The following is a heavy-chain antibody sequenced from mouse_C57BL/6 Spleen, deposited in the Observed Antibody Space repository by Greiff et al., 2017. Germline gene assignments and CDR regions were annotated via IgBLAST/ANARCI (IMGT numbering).Heavy chain of an antibody. D-gene: IGHD4-1*01. CDR3: ARERGTGKAYYAMDY. V-gene: IGHV3-5*01. CDR1: GISITTGNYR. CDR2: IYYSGTI. J-gene: IGHJ4*01. Sequence: EVQGVESGPGLVKPSQTVFLTCTVTGISITTGNYRWSWIRQFPGNTLEWIGYIYYSGTITYNPSLPSRPPITRDTPKNQFFLEMNSLTAEDTATYYCARERGTGKAYYAMDYWGQGTSVTVSS.